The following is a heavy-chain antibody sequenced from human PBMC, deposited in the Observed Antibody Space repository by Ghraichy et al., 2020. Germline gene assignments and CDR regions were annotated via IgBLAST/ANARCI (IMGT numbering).Heavy chain of an antibody. J-gene: IGHJ4*02. D-gene: IGHD1-7*01. CDR1: GGSLSSSNFY. CDR2: IYYSGST. Sequence: SQTLSLTCTVSGGSLSSSNFYWGWIRQPPGKGLEWIGHIYYSGSTYYNPSLKSRVTISADTSKNQFSLKVRSVTAADTAVYYCARVPGTTVDYWGQGILVTVSS. CDR3: ARVPGTTVDY. V-gene: IGHV4-39*07.